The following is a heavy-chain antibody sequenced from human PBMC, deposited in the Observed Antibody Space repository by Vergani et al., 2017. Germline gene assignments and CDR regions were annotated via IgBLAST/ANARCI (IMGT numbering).Heavy chain of an antibody. Sequence: QVQLQQWGAGLLKPSETLSLTCAVYGGSFSGYYWSLIRQPPGKGLEWIGEINHSGSTNYNPSLKSRVTTSVDTSKNQFSLKLSSVTAADTAVYDCARGKRYCSGGSCPNGWYFDLWGRGTLVTVSS. CDR1: GGSFSGYY. V-gene: IGHV4-34*01. D-gene: IGHD2-15*01. CDR2: INHSGST. J-gene: IGHJ2*01. CDR3: ARGKRYCSGGSCPNGWYFDL.